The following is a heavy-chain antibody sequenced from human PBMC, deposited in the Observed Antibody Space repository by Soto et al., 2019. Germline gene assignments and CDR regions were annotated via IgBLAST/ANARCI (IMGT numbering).Heavy chain of an antibody. CDR1: GFTFSSDW. CDR2: IKQDGSEK. CDR3: ARSSSSAFDI. J-gene: IGHJ3*02. V-gene: IGHV3-7*01. Sequence: GGSLRLSCAASGFTFSSDWRSWVCQAPGKGLEWVANIKQDGSEKYYVDSVKGRFTISRDNAKNSLYLQMNSLRAEDTAVYYCARSSSSAFDIWGQGTMVTVSS. D-gene: IGHD6-13*01.